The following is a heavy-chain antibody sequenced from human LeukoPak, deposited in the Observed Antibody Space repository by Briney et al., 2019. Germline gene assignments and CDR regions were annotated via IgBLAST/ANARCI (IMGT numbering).Heavy chain of an antibody. D-gene: IGHD1-26*01. CDR2: IHYTEST. Sequence: SETLSLTCTVSGGPISSHFWSWIRQPPGKGLEWIGYIHYTESTNYNPSLKSRVTMSVDTSKNQFSLKLSSVTAADTAVYYCARDGYSGSSLFDYWGQGTLVTASS. CDR3: ARDGYSGSSLFDY. J-gene: IGHJ4*02. V-gene: IGHV4-59*11. CDR1: GGPISSHF.